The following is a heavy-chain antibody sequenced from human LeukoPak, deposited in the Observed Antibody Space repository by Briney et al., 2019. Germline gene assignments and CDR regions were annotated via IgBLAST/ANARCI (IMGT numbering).Heavy chain of an antibody. Sequence: PSETLSLTCAVYGGSFSGYYWSWIRQPPGKGLEWIGYIYYTGSTNYNPSLKSRLTMSLDTSKNQFSLKLSSVTVADTAVYYCASDWGSSSRLSYWGQGTLVTVSS. V-gene: IGHV4-59*01. J-gene: IGHJ4*02. CDR3: ASDWGSSSRLSY. CDR2: IYYTGST. CDR1: GGSFSGYY. D-gene: IGHD6-6*01.